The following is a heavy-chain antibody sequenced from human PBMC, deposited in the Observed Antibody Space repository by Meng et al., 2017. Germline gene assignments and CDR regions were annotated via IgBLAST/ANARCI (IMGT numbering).Heavy chain of an antibody. CDR3: ARGTVYYDYVWGSYRTHNHGKFGY. J-gene: IGHJ4*02. V-gene: IGHV4-34*01. CDR2: INHSGST. D-gene: IGHD3-16*02. Sequence: SETLSLTCAVYGGSFSGYYWSWIRQPPGQGLEWIGDINHSGSTNYNPSLKSRVTISVDTSKNQFSLKLSSVTAADTAVYYCARGTVYYDYVWGSYRTHNHGKFGYWGQGTLVTVSS. CDR1: GGSFSGYY.